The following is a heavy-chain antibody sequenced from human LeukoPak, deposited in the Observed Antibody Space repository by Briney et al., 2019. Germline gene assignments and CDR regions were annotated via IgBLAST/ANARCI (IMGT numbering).Heavy chain of an antibody. Sequence: PGGSLRLSCAASGFTFRSYAMTWVRQTPGKGLEWVSTTSDSGGSTYYADSVKGRFTISRDNSKNTLFLQMNSLRAEDTAIYYCAKDQGYSGYELFDSSGQGTLVTVSS. CDR3: AKDQGYSGYELFDS. D-gene: IGHD5-12*01. V-gene: IGHV3-23*01. J-gene: IGHJ4*02. CDR2: TSDSGGST. CDR1: GFTFRSYA.